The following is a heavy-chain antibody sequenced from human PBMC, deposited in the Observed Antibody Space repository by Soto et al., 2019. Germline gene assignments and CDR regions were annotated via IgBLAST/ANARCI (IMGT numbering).Heavy chain of an antibody. J-gene: IGHJ6*02. V-gene: IGHV4-31*03. Sequence: SETLSLTCTVSGGSISSGGYYWSWIRQHPGKGLEWIGYIYYSGSTYYNPSLKSRVTISVDTSKNQFSLKLSSVTAADTAVYYCARDYWSGYYGSGSYYNDLAPYYYYYGMDVWGQGTTVTVSS. CDR1: GGSISSGGYY. CDR2: IYYSGST. CDR3: ARDYWSGYYGSGSYYNDLAPYYYYYGMDV. D-gene: IGHD3-10*01.